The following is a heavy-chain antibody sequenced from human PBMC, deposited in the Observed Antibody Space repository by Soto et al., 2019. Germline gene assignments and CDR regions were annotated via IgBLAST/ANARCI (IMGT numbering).Heavy chain of an antibody. CDR3: VKGGPEAGRDFDY. CDR2: ILYDGSES. V-gene: IGHV3-30*18. Sequence: QVRLVESGGGVVQAGRSLRLSCAASGFTFRDYGMNWVRQAPGKGLEWVGVILYDGSESYYADSVKGRFSFSRDNSNNILYLQMNSLRTEDTAVYYCVKGGPEAGRDFDYWGQGTLVTVSS. CDR1: GFTFRDYG. J-gene: IGHJ4*02. D-gene: IGHD6-19*01.